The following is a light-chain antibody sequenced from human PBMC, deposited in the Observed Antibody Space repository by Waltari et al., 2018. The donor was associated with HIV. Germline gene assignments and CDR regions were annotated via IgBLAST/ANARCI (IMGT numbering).Light chain of an antibody. CDR1: QSVRSN. Sequence: ETVLTQSPATLSLSPGERATLSCRASQSVRSNLAWYQQKPGQAPRLLIYGASTRATGIPARFSGSGSGTEFTLTISSLQSEDFAVYYCQQYGNWYTFGQGTKLEIK. J-gene: IGKJ2*01. CDR2: GAS. CDR3: QQYGNWYT. V-gene: IGKV3-15*01.